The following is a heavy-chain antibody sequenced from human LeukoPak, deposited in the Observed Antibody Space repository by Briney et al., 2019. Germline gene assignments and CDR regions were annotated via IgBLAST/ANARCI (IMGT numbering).Heavy chain of an antibody. D-gene: IGHD3-16*02. J-gene: IGHJ3*02. CDR2: ISSSSSYI. CDR1: GFTFSSYS. Sequence: GGSLRLSCAASGFTFSSYSMNWVRQAPGKGLEWVSSISSSSSYIYYADSVKGRFTISRDNAKNSLYLQMNSLRAEDTAVYYCAREGRGYVWGSYRPTGAFDIWGQGTMVTVSS. V-gene: IGHV3-21*01. CDR3: AREGRGYVWGSYRPTGAFDI.